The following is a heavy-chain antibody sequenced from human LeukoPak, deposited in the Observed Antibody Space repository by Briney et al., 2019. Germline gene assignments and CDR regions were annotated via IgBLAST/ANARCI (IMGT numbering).Heavy chain of an antibody. CDR2: ISAYNGNT. D-gene: IGHD6-19*01. CDR1: GYTFTSYG. Sequence: ASVKVSCEASGYTFTSYGISWVRQAPGQGLEWMGWISAYNGNTNYAQKLQGRVTMTTDTSTSTAYMELRSLRSDDTAVYYCARDAQGQWPKTPWGQGTLVTVSS. J-gene: IGHJ1*01. CDR3: ARDAQGQWPKTP. V-gene: IGHV1-18*01.